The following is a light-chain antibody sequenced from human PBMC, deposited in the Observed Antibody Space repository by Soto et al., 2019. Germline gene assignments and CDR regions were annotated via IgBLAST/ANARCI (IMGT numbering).Light chain of an antibody. CDR1: SSDVGGYNF. J-gene: IGLJ3*02. CDR2: EVN. CDR3: SSWTSSTTQV. V-gene: IGLV2-14*01. Sequence: QPVLTQPASGSGSPGQSITISFTGTSSDVGGYNFVSWYQQHPGKAPKLMIYEVNNRPSGVSNRFSGSKSGNTASLTVSGLQAEDEADYYCSSWTSSTTQVLGGGTKLTVL.